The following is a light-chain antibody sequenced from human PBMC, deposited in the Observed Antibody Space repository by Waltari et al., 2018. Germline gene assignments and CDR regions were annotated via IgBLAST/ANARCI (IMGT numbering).Light chain of an antibody. V-gene: IGKV3-15*01. CDR2: GAS. CDR3: QQYNNWPPVIT. CDR1: QSVRSN. J-gene: IGKJ5*01. Sequence: EIVLTQSPATLSVSPGERATLSCRASQSVRSNLAWYQQKPGQAPRLLIYGASTRATGIPARFSGSGSGTEFTLTISSLQSEDFAVYYCQQYNNWPPVITFGQGTRLEIK.